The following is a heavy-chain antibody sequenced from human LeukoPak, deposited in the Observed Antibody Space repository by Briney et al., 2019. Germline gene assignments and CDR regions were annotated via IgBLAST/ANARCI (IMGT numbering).Heavy chain of an antibody. CDR3: ARGRWPPLPTY. CDR1: GGSISSSDYY. CDR2: SYYSGST. J-gene: IGHJ4*02. Sequence: SETLSLTCTVSGGSISSSDYYWGWIRQSPGKGLEWIGYSYYSGSTYYNPSLKSRVTISVDTSKNQFSLKLSSVTAADTAVYYCARGRWPPLPTYWGQGTLVTVSS. D-gene: IGHD5-24*01. V-gene: IGHV4-30-4*08.